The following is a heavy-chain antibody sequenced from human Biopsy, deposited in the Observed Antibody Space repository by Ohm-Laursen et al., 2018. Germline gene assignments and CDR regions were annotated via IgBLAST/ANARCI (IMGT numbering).Heavy chain of an antibody. CDR3: ARDRRDWQHFFDY. Sequence: LSLTCSVSGGSIISYYWTWIRQPPGKGLEWIAYIHKDSTTEYCADSVRGRFSISRDNAQKSLYLQMNSLRAEDTAVYYCARDRRDWQHFFDYWGQRTEVIVSS. J-gene: IGHJ4*02. V-gene: IGHV3-11*01. CDR2: IHKDSTTE. CDR1: GGSIISYY. D-gene: IGHD3-3*02.